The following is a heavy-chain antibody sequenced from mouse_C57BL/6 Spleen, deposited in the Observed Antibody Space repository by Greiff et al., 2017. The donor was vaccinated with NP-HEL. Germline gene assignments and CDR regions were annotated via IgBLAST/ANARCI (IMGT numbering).Heavy chain of an antibody. CDR2: INPGSGGT. CDR3: ARRDYGSSYRYFDV. Sequence: VKLQESGAELVRPGTSVKVSCKASGYAFTNYLIEWVKQRPGQGLEWIGVINPGSGGTNYHEKFQGPATLTADKSSSTAYMQLSSLTSEDSAVYFCARRDYGSSYRYFDVWAQGPRSPSPQ. CDR1: GYAFTNYL. V-gene: IGHV1-54*01. J-gene: IGHJ1*03. D-gene: IGHD1-1*01.